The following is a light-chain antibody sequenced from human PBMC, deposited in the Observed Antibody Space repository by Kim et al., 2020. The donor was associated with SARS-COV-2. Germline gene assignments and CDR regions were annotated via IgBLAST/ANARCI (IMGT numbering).Light chain of an antibody. J-gene: IGKJ1*01. CDR1: QSVSSN. CDR3: QHRSNWPAWT. CDR2: EAS. Sequence: EIVLTQSPATLSLSPGERATLSCRASQSVSSNLAWYQQKPGQAPRLLIYEASNRATGIPARFSGSGSGTDFTLTINSLEPEDFAVYYCQHRSNWPAWTFGQGTKVDIK. V-gene: IGKV3-11*01.